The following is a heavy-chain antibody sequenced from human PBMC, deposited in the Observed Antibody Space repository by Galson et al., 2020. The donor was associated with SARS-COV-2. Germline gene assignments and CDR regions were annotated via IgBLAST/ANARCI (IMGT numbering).Heavy chain of an antibody. Sequence: SLRLSCTDSGFTFSSYSMNWVRQAPGKGLEWVSSISSSSSYIYYADTVKGRFTISRDNAKNSLYLQMNSLRAEDTAVYYCASNYGDYVRYYYYGMDVWGQGTTVTVSS. CDR3: ASNYGDYVRYYYYGMDV. V-gene: IGHV3-21*01. J-gene: IGHJ6*02. D-gene: IGHD4-17*01. CDR1: GFTFSSYS. CDR2: ISSSSSYI.